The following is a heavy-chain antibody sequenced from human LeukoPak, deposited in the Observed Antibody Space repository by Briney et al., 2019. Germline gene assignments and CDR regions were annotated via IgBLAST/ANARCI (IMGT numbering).Heavy chain of an antibody. D-gene: IGHD5-12*01. Sequence: GGSLRLSCAASGFTFSSYWVSWVRQAPGKGLEWVANIKQDGSEKYYVDSVKGRFTISRDNAKNSLYLQMNSLRAEDTAVYYCASTWIAAHYFDYWGQGTLVTVSS. V-gene: IGHV3-7*01. J-gene: IGHJ4*02. CDR2: IKQDGSEK. CDR1: GFTFSSYW. CDR3: ASTWIAAHYFDY.